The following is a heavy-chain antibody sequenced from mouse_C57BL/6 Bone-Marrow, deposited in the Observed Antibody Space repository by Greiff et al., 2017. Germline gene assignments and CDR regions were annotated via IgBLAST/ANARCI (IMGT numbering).Heavy chain of an antibody. V-gene: IGHV8-8*01. Sequence: QVTLKESGPGILQPSQTLSLTCSFSGFSLSTFGMGVGWIRQPSGKGLEWLAHIWWDDAKYYNPALKSRLTNSKDTSKNQVFLKSAHVDTADTATYYCARRIWAWFAYWGQGTLVTVSA. CDR1: GFSLSTFGMG. J-gene: IGHJ3*01. CDR2: IWWDDAK. CDR3: ARRIWAWFAY. D-gene: IGHD4-1*01.